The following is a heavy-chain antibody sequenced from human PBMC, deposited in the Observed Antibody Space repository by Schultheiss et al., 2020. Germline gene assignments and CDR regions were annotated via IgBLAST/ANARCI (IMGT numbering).Heavy chain of an antibody. D-gene: IGHD3-16*02. CDR3: ARGGHDYVWGSYRYRGGFLDY. CDR2: IYYSGST. V-gene: IGHV4-59*12. CDR1: GGSISSYY. Sequence: SQTLSLTCTVSGGSISSYYWSWIRQPPGKGLEWIGYIYYSGSTNYNPSLKSRVTISVDTSKNQLSLKLSSVTAADTAVYYCARGGHDYVWGSYRYRGGFLDYWGQGTLVTVS. J-gene: IGHJ4*02.